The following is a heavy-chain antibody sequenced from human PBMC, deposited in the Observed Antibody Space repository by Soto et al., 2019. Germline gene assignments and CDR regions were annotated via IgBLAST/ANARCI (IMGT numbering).Heavy chain of an antibody. J-gene: IGHJ5*02. CDR1: GGSISSGDYY. D-gene: IGHD3-3*01. CDR3: ARWWSGSRQGFDP. Sequence: PSETLSLTCTVSGGSISSGDYYWSWIRQHPGKGLEWIGYIYYSGSTNYNPSLKSRVTISVDTSKNQFSLKLSSVTAADTAVYYCARWWSGSRQGFDPWGQGTLVTVSS. CDR2: IYYSGST. V-gene: IGHV4-31*03.